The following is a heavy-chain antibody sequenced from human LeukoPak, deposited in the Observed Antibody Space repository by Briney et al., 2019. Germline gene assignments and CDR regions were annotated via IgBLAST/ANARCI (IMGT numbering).Heavy chain of an antibody. J-gene: IGHJ4*02. D-gene: IGHD3-10*01. CDR1: GFPFSSYA. CDR2: IRHDGSNK. V-gene: IGHV3-30*02. CDR3: LQYDSGSI. Sequence: GGSLRLSCAASGFPFSSYAMHWVRQAPGKGLEWVAFIRHDGSNKYHIDSVKGRFIISRDNSKNTLYLQMDSLRVEDTAVYYCLQYDSGSIWGQGTQVTVSS.